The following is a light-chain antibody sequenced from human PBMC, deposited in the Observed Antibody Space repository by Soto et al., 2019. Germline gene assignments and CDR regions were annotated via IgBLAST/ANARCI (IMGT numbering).Light chain of an antibody. CDR2: DAS. V-gene: IGKV3-11*01. CDR1: QSVSSY. CDR3: QQFIIWPLS. J-gene: IGKJ3*01. Sequence: EIVLTQSPATLSLSPGERATLSCRASQSVSSYLAWYQQKPGQAPRLLIYDASNRATDIPARFSGSVSWTDVTLSVICFEPEDFAFFFFQQFIIWPLSFGPGTKVDIK.